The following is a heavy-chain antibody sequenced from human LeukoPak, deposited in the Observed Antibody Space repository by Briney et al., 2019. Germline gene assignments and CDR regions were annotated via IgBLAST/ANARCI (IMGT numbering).Heavy chain of an antibody. CDR1: FGSINSYY. Sequence: PGTLSLTCTVSFGSINSYYWSWIRQPPGKGLEWIGYIYYSGSTNYNPSLKSRVTISVDTSKNQFSLKLSSVTAADTPIYYCARGTRINYFDDWGQGTLVTVSS. V-gene: IGHV4-59*08. CDR3: ARGTRINYFDD. J-gene: IGHJ4*02. CDR2: IYYSGST. D-gene: IGHD2/OR15-2a*01.